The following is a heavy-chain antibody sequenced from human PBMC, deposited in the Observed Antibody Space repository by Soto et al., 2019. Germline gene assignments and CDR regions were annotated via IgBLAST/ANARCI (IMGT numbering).Heavy chain of an antibody. CDR3: AALYRSDDAFDI. V-gene: IGHV1-58*01. CDR1: GFTFTSSA. CDR2: IVVGSGNT. J-gene: IGHJ3*02. D-gene: IGHD3-16*02. Sequence: SVKVSCKASGFTFTSSAVQWVRQARGQRLEWIGWIVVGSGNTNYAQKFQERVTITRDMSTSTAYMELSSLRSEDTAVYYCAALYRSDDAFDIWGQGTMVTVSS.